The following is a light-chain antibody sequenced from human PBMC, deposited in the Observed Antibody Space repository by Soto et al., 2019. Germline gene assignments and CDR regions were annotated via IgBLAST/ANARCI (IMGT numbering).Light chain of an antibody. CDR1: SSNIGAAYD. CDR2: GNN. J-gene: IGLJ2*01. CDR3: QSYDSSLSGVV. Sequence: QSVLTQPPSVSGAPGQRVTISCTGSSSNIGAAYDVQWYQQLPTTAPKRLIYGNNNRPSGVPDRFSGSKSGTSASLAITGLQAEDEADYYCQSYDSSLSGVVFGGGTKLTVL. V-gene: IGLV1-40*01.